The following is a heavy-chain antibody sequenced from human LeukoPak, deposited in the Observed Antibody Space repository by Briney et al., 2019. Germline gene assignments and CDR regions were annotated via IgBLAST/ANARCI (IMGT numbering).Heavy chain of an antibody. Sequence: ASVKVSCKASGYTFTSYGISWVRQAPGQGLEWMGWISAYNGNTNYAQKLQGRVTMTTDTSTSTAYMELRSLRSDDTAVYYCARAFHLKYCSSTSCYVDIWGQGTMVTVSS. D-gene: IGHD2-2*01. CDR2: ISAYNGNT. CDR3: ARAFHLKYCSSTSCYVDI. CDR1: GYTFTSYG. J-gene: IGHJ3*02. V-gene: IGHV1-18*01.